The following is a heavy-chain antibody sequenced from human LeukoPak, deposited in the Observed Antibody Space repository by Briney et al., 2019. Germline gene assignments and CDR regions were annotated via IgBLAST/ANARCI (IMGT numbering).Heavy chain of an antibody. D-gene: IGHD1-26*01. J-gene: IGHJ6*03. CDR1: GGSISSSSYY. CDR3: ARLSVGYYYYYYMDV. CDR2: IYYSGST. V-gene: IGHV4-39*01. Sequence: SETLSLTCTVSGGSISSSSYYWGWIRQPPGNGLEWIGSIYYSGSTYYNPSLKSRVTISVDTSKNQFSLKLSSVTAADTAVYYCARLSVGYYYYYYMDVWGKGTTVTISS.